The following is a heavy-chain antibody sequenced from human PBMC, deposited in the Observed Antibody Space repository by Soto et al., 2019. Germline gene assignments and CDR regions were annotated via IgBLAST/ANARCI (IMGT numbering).Heavy chain of an antibody. CDR1: GFTFSSYA. CDR3: AKNIAVAGTPYDAFDI. Sequence: EVPLLESGGGLVQPGGSLRLSCAASGFTFSSYAMSWVRQAPGKGLEWVSAISGSGGSTYYADSVKGRFTISRDNSKNTLYLQMNSLRAEDTAVYYCAKNIAVAGTPYDAFDIWGQGTMVTVSS. D-gene: IGHD6-19*01. V-gene: IGHV3-23*01. J-gene: IGHJ3*02. CDR2: ISGSGGST.